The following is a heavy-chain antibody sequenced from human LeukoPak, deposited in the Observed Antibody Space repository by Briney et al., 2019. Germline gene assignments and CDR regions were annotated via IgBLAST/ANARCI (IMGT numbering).Heavy chain of an antibody. CDR3: ASPAPEGYCSSTSCPGAFGI. J-gene: IGHJ3*02. Sequence: PGGSLRLSCAASGFTFSSYWMHWVRQAPGKGLVWVSRINSDGSSTSYADSVKGRFTISRDNAKNTLYLQMNSLRAEDTAVYYCASPAPEGYCSSTSCPGAFGIWGQGTMVTVSS. CDR1: GFTFSSYW. CDR2: INSDGSST. V-gene: IGHV3-74*01. D-gene: IGHD2-2*01.